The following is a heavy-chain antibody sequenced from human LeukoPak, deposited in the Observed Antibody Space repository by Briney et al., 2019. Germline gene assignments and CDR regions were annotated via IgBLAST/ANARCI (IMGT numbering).Heavy chain of an antibody. J-gene: IGHJ4*02. D-gene: IGHD6-19*01. Sequence: GASVKVSCKASGGIFSSYAISWVRQAPGQGLEWMGGIIPIFGTANYTQKFQGRVTITADESTSTAYMELSSLRSEDTAVYYCALEEAGHSLGGYWGQGTLVTVSS. CDR2: IIPIFGTA. CDR3: ALEEAGHSLGGY. CDR1: GGIFSSYA. V-gene: IGHV1-69*13.